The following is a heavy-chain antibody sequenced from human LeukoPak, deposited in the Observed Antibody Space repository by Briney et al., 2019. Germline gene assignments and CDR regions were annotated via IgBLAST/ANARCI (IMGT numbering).Heavy chain of an antibody. CDR3: ARISSSNWYNERGAFDV. D-gene: IGHD6-13*01. V-gene: IGHV4-34*01. J-gene: IGHJ3*01. Sequence: RSETLSLTCAVFGGSFSGYYWNWIRQPPGKGLEWIGQINPSRNTNYNPSLKSRVTISVDTSKNQFSLKLRSVTAADTAVYYCARISSSNWYNERGAFDVWGQGTMVTVSS. CDR2: INPSRNT. CDR1: GGSFSGYY.